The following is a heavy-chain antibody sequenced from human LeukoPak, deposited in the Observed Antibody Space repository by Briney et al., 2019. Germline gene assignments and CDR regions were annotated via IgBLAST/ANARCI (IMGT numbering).Heavy chain of an antibody. J-gene: IGHJ6*03. Sequence: TGGSLRLSCAASGFNFNSYWMSWVRQAPGMGLAWVATLNQDGSEKYYVDSVKGRFTISRDNAKNSLYLQMNSLRAEDTATYYCARGEFGDYYYFYMDVWGKGTTVTVSS. CDR2: LNQDGSEK. D-gene: IGHD2/OR15-2a*01. CDR1: GFNFNSYW. CDR3: ARGEFGDYYYFYMDV. V-gene: IGHV3-7*01.